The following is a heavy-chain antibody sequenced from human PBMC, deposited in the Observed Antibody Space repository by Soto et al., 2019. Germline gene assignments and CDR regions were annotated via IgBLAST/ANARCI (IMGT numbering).Heavy chain of an antibody. CDR1: GFTFSSYA. Sequence: GGALRLSCAASGFTFSSYAMSLFRLAPGKGVESVSSIMASGGITYYADSEKGRFTISRDHSKNTLYLQVNSLRADETSICYCAKGAQSRGWTNWGQGTLVTVSS. D-gene: IGHD6-19*01. CDR3: AKGAQSRGWTN. CDR2: IMASGGIT. J-gene: IGHJ4*02. V-gene: IGHV3-23*01.